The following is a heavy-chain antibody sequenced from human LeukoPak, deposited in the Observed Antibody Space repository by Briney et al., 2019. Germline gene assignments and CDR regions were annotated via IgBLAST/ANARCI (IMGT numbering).Heavy chain of an antibody. J-gene: IGHJ4*02. CDR2: IFYSGST. Sequence: SETLSLTCTVSGGSISTSNYYWGWVRQPPGKGLEWIGNIFYSGSTYYSPSLKSRVTISVDTSKNQFPLKLSSVTAADTAVYYCAGDYYGSGSAEDYWGQGTLVTVSS. CDR1: GGSISTSNYY. CDR3: AGDYYGSGSAEDY. V-gene: IGHV4-39*06. D-gene: IGHD3-10*01.